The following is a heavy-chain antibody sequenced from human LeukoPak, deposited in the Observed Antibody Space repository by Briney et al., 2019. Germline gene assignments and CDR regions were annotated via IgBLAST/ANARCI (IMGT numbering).Heavy chain of an antibody. J-gene: IGHJ6*02. D-gene: IGHD4-11*01. CDR2: IYSGGST. Sequence: GGSLRLSCAASGFTFSSNYMSWVRQAPGKGLEWVSVIYSGGSTYYSDSVKGRFTISRHNSKNTLYLQMNSLRAEDTAVYYCARGSYSNRYYYYYYGMDVWGQGTTVTVSS. CDR3: ARGSYSNRYYYYYYGMDV. CDR1: GFTFSSNY. V-gene: IGHV3-53*04.